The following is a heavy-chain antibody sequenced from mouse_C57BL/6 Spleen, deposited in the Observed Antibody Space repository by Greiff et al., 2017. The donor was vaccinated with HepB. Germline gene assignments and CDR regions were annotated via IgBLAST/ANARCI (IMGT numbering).Heavy chain of an antibody. J-gene: IGHJ2*01. Sequence: QVQLQQSGPELVKPGASVKISCKASGYAFSSSWMNWVKQRPGKGLEWIGRIYPGDGDTNYNGKFKGKATLTADKSSSTAYMQLSSLTSEDSAVYFCARGPYFDYWGQGTTLTVSS. V-gene: IGHV1-82*01. CDR2: IYPGDGDT. CDR3: ARGPYFDY. CDR1: GYAFSSSW.